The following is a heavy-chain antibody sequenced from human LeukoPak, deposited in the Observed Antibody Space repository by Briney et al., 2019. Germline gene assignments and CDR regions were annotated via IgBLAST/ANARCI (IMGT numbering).Heavy chain of an antibody. J-gene: IGHJ4*02. CDR3: ARDERCGGDCTNDY. CDR1: GYTFTSYG. CDR2: IIPILGIA. V-gene: IGHV1-69*04. Sequence: GASVKVSCKASGYTFTSYGISWVRQAPGQGLEWMGRIIPILGIANYAQKFQGRVTITADKSTSTAYMELSSLRSEDTAVYYCARDERCGGDCTNDYWGQGTLVTVSS. D-gene: IGHD2-21*02.